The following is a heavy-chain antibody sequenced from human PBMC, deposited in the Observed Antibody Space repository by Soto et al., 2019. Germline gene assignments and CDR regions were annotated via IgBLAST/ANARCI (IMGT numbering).Heavy chain of an antibody. CDR3: ARAVYITMVRGATYYYYGMDV. Sequence: PSETLSLTCTVSGGSIISGGYYWIWILHHPGNGLDRIGYIYYSGSTYYNPSLKSRVTISVDTSKNQFSLKLSSVTAADTAVYYCARAVYITMVRGATYYYYGMDVWGQGTTVTVSS. V-gene: IGHV4-31*03. D-gene: IGHD3-10*01. CDR2: IYYSGST. J-gene: IGHJ6*02. CDR1: GGSIISGGYY.